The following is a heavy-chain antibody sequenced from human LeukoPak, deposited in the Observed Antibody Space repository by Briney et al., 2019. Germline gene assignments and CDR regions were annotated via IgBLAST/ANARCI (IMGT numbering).Heavy chain of an antibody. Sequence: PGGSLRLACAASGFSFSAYGMHWVRQAPGKGLEWVAVIWYDGSNKYYADSVKGRFTISRDNSKNTLYLQMNSLRAEDTAVYYCAGGQNYYGSGSYPWGQGTLVTVSS. CDR1: GFSFSAYG. CDR2: IWYDGSNK. V-gene: IGHV3-33*01. D-gene: IGHD3-10*01. J-gene: IGHJ5*02. CDR3: AGGQNYYGSGSYP.